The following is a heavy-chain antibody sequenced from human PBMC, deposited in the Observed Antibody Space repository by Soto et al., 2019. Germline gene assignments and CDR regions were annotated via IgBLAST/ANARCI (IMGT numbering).Heavy chain of an antibody. D-gene: IGHD5-12*01. V-gene: IGHV3-33*01. J-gene: IGHJ5*02. CDR1: GFTFSSYG. CDR3: ARDLVAESSKTTPWFDP. CDR2: IWYDGSNK. Sequence: PGGSLRLSCAASGFTFSSYGMHWVRQAPGKGLEWVAVIWYDGSNKYYADSVKGRFTISRDNSKNTLYLQMNSLRAEDTAVYYCARDLVAESSKTTPWFDPWGQGTLVTVSS.